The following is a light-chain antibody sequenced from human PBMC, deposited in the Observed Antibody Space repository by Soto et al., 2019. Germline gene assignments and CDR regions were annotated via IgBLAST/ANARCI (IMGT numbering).Light chain of an antibody. V-gene: IGLV2-14*01. CDR2: DVS. CDR1: ITDVGSSNY. J-gene: IGLJ2*01. CDR3: SSYTTTSTWV. Sequence: QSVLTQPASVSGSPGQSITISCTGTITDVGSSNYVSWYKQHPGKAPKLMIYDVSNRPSGVSNRFSGSKSGNTASLTISGLQAEDEADHYCSSYTTTSTWVFGGGTKVTVL.